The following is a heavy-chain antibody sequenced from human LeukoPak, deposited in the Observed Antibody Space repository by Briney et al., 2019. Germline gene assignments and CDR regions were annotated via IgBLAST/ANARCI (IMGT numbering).Heavy chain of an antibody. V-gene: IGHV4-59*08. D-gene: IGHD6-19*01. CDR3: ARSLDGGSSGWVYY. Sequence: SETLSLTCTVSGGSISSYYWSWIRQPPGKGLEWIGYIYYSGSTNYNPSLKSRVTISVDTSKNQFSLKLSSVTAADTAVYYCARSLDGGSSGWVYYWGQGTLVTVSS. CDR2: IYYSGST. J-gene: IGHJ4*02. CDR1: GGSISSYY.